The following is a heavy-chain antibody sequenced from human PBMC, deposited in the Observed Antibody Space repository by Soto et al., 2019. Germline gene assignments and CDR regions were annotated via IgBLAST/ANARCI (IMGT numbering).Heavy chain of an antibody. V-gene: IGHV3-23*01. J-gene: IGHJ6*02. CDR3: ARHGSGGYCSGGSCYYYYGMDV. CDR1: GFTFSSYA. CDR2: ISGSGGST. Sequence: GGSLRISCAASGFTFSSYAMSWVRQAPGKGLEWGSAISGSGGSTYYADSVKGRFTISRDNSKNTLYLQMNSLRAEDTAVYYCARHGSGGYCSGGSCYYYYGMDVWGQGTTVTVSS. D-gene: IGHD2-15*01.